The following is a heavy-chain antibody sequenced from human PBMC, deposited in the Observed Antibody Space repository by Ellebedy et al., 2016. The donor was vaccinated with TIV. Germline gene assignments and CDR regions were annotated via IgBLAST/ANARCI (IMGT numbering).Heavy chain of an antibody. J-gene: IGHJ4*02. D-gene: IGHD6-13*01. CDR2: ISSTSNYI. CDR3: ARELAAAGFFDY. CDR1: GFIFSRDI. Sequence: GESLKISCAASGFIFSRDIMHWVRQAPGKGLEWVSSISSTSNYIYYADSVKGRFTISRDNAKNSLYLQMNSLRAEDTAVFYCARELAAAGFFDYWGQGTLVTVSS. V-gene: IGHV3-21*01.